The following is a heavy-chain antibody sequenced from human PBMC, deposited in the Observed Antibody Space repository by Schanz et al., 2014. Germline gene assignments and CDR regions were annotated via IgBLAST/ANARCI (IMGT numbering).Heavy chain of an antibody. V-gene: IGHV3-23*04. J-gene: IGHJ6*02. CDR3: AKNWKDDQKVVRPGWSDGMDV. Sequence: VQLEESGGTLVQPGGSLRLSCAGSELTLSTHAMTWVRQAPGKGLEWVSTVTTGGGAFYADSVKGRFTVSRDNSKNMLFLQMNSLRVEDTAIYYCAKNWKDDQKVVRPGWSDGMDVWGQGTTVTVSS. D-gene: IGHD3-3*01. CDR2: VTTGGGA. CDR1: ELTLSTHA.